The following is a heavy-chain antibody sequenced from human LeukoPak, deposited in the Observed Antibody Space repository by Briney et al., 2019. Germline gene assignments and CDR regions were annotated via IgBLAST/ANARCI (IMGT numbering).Heavy chain of an antibody. Sequence: GSLRLSCAASGFTFSSYAMSWVRQPPGKGLEWIGEINHSGSTNYNPSLKSRVTISVDTSKNQFSLKLSSVTAADTAVYYCARFRPGNWYFDLWGRGTLVTVSS. J-gene: IGHJ2*01. CDR1: GFTFSSYA. CDR2: INHSGST. CDR3: ARFRPGNWYFDL. V-gene: IGHV4-34*01.